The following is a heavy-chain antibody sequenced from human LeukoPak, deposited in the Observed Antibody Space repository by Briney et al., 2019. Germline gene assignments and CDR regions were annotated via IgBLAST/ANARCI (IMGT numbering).Heavy chain of an antibody. CDR3: VRGYCSGGSCYSLIGY. J-gene: IGHJ4*02. Sequence: GGSLRLSCAASGFTFSSYAMNWVRPAPGEGLEWVSFISGSSSHIYYADSVKGRFTISRDNAKNSLYLQMNSLRAEDTAVYSCVRGYCSGGSCYSLIGYWGQGTLVTVSS. CDR2: ISGSSSHI. D-gene: IGHD2-15*01. V-gene: IGHV3-21*01. CDR1: GFTFSSYA.